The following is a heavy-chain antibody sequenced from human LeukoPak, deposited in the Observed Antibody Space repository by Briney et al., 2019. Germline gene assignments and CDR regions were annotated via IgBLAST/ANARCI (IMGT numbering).Heavy chain of an antibody. CDR3: AREVLSDYYNDHNWFDP. J-gene: IGHJ5*02. D-gene: IGHD3-10*01. Sequence: SETLSLTCTVSGGSISSYYWSWIRQPPGKGLEWIGYIFYSGSTNYNPSLKSRVTISVDTSKNQFSLKLSSVTAADTAVYYCAREVLSDYYNDHNWFDPWGQGTLVTVSS. CDR1: GGSISSYY. V-gene: IGHV4-59*12. CDR2: IFYSGST.